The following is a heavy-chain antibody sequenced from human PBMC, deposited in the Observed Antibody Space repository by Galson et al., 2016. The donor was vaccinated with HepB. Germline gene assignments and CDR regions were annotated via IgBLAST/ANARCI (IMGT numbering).Heavy chain of an antibody. CDR2: TYYRSKWYS. CDR1: GDSVSSKSAA. V-gene: IGHV6-1*01. D-gene: IGHD3-22*01. CDR3: ARDAKSVDSSGSNLDY. J-gene: IGHJ4*02. Sequence: CAISGDSVSSKSAAWNWIRQSPSRGLEWLGRTYYRSKWYSDYAVSLKSRISINPDTSKNQFSLQLNSVTPEDTAVYYCARDAKSVDSSGSNLDYWGQGTLCTVAA.